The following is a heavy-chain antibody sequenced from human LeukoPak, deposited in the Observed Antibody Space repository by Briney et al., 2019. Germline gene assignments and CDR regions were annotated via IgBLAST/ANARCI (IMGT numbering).Heavy chain of an antibody. CDR2: ISGSAGST. J-gene: IGHJ4*02. V-gene: IGHV3-23*01. Sequence: PGGSLRLSCAASGFTFSSYAMSWVRQAPGKGLEWASAISGSAGSTWYADSVKGRFTISRDNSKNTLYLQMNSLRAEDTAIYYCAKTSSRFGDFDYWGQGTLVTVSS. CDR1: GFTFSSYA. D-gene: IGHD3-16*01. CDR3: AKTSSRFGDFDY.